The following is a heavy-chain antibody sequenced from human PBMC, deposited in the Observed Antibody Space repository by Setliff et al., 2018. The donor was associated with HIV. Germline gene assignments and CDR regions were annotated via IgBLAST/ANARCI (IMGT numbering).Heavy chain of an antibody. Sequence: SETLSLTCTLSGGSVSSSGYYWGWLRQPPGQGPEWIGSVYYTGSTYYSLSLNSRVTISVDTSKNQFSLKLSSVTAADTAVYYCARGGYIAARFYYFDYWGQGLLVTVTS. D-gene: IGHD6-6*01. J-gene: IGHJ4*02. CDR1: GGSVSSSGYY. CDR3: ARGGYIAARFYYFDY. CDR2: VYYTGST. V-gene: IGHV4-39*07.